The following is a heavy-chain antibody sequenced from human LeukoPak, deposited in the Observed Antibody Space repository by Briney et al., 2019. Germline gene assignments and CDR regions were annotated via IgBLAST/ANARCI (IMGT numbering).Heavy chain of an antibody. CDR3: AKDFGYFDWLLALSY. Sequence: GGSLRLSCAASGFPFSSYGVHGVRQAPGKGVEGVAVISNDGSNKYYADSVKGRFTIARDNSKNPLYLQMNGLRAEDTAVYYCAKDFGYFDWLLALSYWGQGTLVTVSS. J-gene: IGHJ4*02. V-gene: IGHV3-30*18. CDR2: ISNDGSNK. CDR1: GFPFSSYG. D-gene: IGHD3-9*01.